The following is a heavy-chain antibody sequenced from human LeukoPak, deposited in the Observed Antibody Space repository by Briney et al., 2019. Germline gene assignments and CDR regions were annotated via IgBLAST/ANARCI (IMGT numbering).Heavy chain of an antibody. V-gene: IGHV4-59*11. CDR2: VSDSGST. CDR1: GGSISSHY. J-gene: IGHJ6*03. CDR3: ARTGSSWPLYYYYYMDV. Sequence: SQTLSLTCTVSGGSISSHYWSWIRQPPGKGLEWIGYVSDSGSTNYNPSLKSRVTVSVDTSKDQFSLKLTSVTAADTAVYYCARTGSSWPLYYYYYMDVWGKGTTVTVSS. D-gene: IGHD6-13*01.